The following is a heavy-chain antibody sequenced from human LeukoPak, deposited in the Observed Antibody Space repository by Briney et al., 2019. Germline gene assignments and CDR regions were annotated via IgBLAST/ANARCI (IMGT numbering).Heavy chain of an antibody. D-gene: IGHD3-3*01. CDR1: GFTFSSYA. CDR3: AKGTSYDFWSGYYYFDY. CDR2: ISGSGGST. V-gene: IGHV3-23*01. Sequence: GGSLRLSCAASGFTFSSYAMSWVRQAPGKGLEWVSAISGSGGSTYYADSVKGRFTISSDNSKNTLYLQMNSLRAEDTAVYYCAKGTSYDFWSGYYYFDYWGQGTLVTVSS. J-gene: IGHJ4*02.